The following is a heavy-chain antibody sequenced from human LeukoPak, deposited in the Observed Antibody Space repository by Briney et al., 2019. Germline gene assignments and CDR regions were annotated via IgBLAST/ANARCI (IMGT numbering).Heavy chain of an antibody. CDR2: INPNSGGT. Sequence: GASVKVSCKAPGYTFTGYYMHWVRQAPGQGLEWMGRINPNSGGTNYAQKFQGRVTMTRDTSISTAYMELSRLRSDDTAVYYCASTGIAVAGTEGRLYDYWGQGTLVTVSS. V-gene: IGHV1-2*06. D-gene: IGHD6-19*01. J-gene: IGHJ4*02. CDR3: ASTGIAVAGTEGRLYDY. CDR1: GYTFTGYY.